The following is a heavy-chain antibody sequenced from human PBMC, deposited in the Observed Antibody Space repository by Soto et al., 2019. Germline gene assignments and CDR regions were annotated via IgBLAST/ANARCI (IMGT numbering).Heavy chain of an antibody. CDR2: IIPIFGTA. CDR1: GGTFSSYA. J-gene: IGHJ2*01. D-gene: IGHD4-17*01. V-gene: IGHV1-69*06. CDR3: AREAYGDYENWYFDL. Sequence: QVQLVQSGAEVKKPGSSVKVSCKASGGTFSSYAISWVRQAPGQGLEWMGGIIPIFGTANYAQKFQGRVTITADKSTSTDYMALSSMRAEDTAVYYCAREAYGDYENWYFDLWGRGTLVTVSS.